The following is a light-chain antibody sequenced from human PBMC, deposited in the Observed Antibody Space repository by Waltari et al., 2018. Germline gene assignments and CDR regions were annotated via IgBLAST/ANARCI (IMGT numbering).Light chain of an antibody. V-gene: IGLV2-14*01. Sequence: QYALNQPSHVSGSPGQLILNACTRPRRNNGGYNYVYSYQQHPGKAPKLMIYDVSNRPSGVSNRFSGSKSGNTASLTISGLQAEDEADYYCSSYTSSSTLVVFGGGTKLTVL. J-gene: IGLJ2*01. CDR1: RRNNGGYNY. CDR2: DVS. CDR3: SSYTSSSTLVV.